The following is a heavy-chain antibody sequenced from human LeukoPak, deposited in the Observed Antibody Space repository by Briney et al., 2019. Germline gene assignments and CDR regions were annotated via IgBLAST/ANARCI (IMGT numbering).Heavy chain of an antibody. CDR3: ASGGPTRGTLAS. J-gene: IGHJ4*02. Sequence: PGGSLRLSCAASGFALSSYGMYWVRQTPDKGLEWVAYSRRDGTYVNYADSVKGRFIISRDDSKNTLGLQMNSLRVEDTALYYCASGGPTRGTLASWGQGTLVPVSS. V-gene: IGHV3-30*02. CDR2: SRRDGTYV. CDR1: GFALSSYG. D-gene: IGHD1-26*01.